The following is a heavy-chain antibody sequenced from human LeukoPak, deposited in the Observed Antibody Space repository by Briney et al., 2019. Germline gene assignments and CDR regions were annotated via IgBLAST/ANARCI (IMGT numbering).Heavy chain of an antibody. J-gene: IGHJ4*02. Sequence: PGGSLRLSCAASGFIFSSYAMSWVRQAPGKGLEWVSTISGSAGSTYYADSVKGRFTISRDNSKNTLYLQMNSLRAEDTAVYYCAKARGEQNGGSNYWGQGTPVTVSS. V-gene: IGHV3-23*01. CDR2: ISGSAGST. CDR1: GFIFSSYA. CDR3: AKARGEQNGGSNY. D-gene: IGHD2-15*01.